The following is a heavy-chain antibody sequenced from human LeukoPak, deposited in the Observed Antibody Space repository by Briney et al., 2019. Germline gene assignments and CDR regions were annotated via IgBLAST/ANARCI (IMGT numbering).Heavy chain of an antibody. V-gene: IGHV3-30*02. D-gene: IGHD1-14*01. Sequence: QSGGSLRLSCAASGFTFSSYGMYWVRQAPGKGLEWVAFIRYDGSNKYYADSVKGRFTISRDNSKNTLYLQMNSLRAEDTAVYYCAKDTTPPKAGFDPWGQGTLVTVSS. J-gene: IGHJ5*02. CDR3: AKDTTPPKAGFDP. CDR2: IRYDGSNK. CDR1: GFTFSSYG.